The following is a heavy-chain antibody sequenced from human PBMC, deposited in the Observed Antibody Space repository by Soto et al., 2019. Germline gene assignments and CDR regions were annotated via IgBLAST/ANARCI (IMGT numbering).Heavy chain of an antibody. J-gene: IGHJ4*02. V-gene: IGHV3-30*03. Sequence: QVQLVESGGGVVQPGRSLRLSCAASGFTFSSYGMHWVRQAPGKGLEWVAVISYDGSNKYYADSVKGRFTISRDNSKNTLYLQMNSLRAEDTAVYYCASTGLYFDDYGPPGYWGQGTLVTVSS. CDR3: ASTGLYFDDYGPPGY. D-gene: IGHD4-17*01. CDR1: GFTFSSYG. CDR2: ISYDGSNK.